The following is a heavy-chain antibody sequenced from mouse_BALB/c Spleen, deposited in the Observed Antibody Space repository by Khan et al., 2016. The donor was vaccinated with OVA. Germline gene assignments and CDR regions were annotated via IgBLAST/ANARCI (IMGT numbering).Heavy chain of an antibody. CDR2: INTYTGEP. V-gene: IGHV9-1*02. D-gene: IGHD2-1*01. J-gene: IGHJ1*01. CDR3: ARVGNYWYFDV. Sequence: QIQLVQSGPELKKPGETVKISCKASGYTFTNYGMTWVKQAPGKGLKWMGWINTYTGEPTYADDFKGRFAFSLDTSVTTASLQINNLKNEDKATFFCARVGNYWYFDVWGAGTTVTVSS. CDR1: GYTFTNYG.